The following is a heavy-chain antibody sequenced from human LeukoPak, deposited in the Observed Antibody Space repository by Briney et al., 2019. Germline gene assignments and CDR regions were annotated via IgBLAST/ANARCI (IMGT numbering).Heavy chain of an antibody. V-gene: IGHV3-43*02. CDR3: ARESESSGWYDY. CDR1: GFMFHDYA. J-gene: IGHJ4*02. D-gene: IGHD6-19*01. Sequence: GATLRLSCAGPGFMFHDYAIHWVRQAPGKGLEWVSLISGDGSSTIYADSVKGRFTISRNSSKNSLYLQMNSLRSDDTALYYCARESESSGWYDYWGQGTLVTVSS. CDR2: ISGDGSST.